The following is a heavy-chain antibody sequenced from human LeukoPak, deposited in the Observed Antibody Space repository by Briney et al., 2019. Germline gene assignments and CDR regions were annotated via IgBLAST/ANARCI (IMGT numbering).Heavy chain of an antibody. CDR2: IHSSGNS. J-gene: IGHJ4*02. Sequence: PSETLSLTCSVSTGSVNSGVYYWGWVRQPPGKGLEWIGSIHSSGNSYCNLSLKSRVTLSVDTSKNQFSLKLSSVTAADRAVYYCAKHEGSYYDKSGYTFDFWGLGTLVTVSS. CDR1: TGSVNSGVYY. CDR3: AKHEGSYYDKSGYTFDF. V-gene: IGHV4-39*01. D-gene: IGHD3-22*01.